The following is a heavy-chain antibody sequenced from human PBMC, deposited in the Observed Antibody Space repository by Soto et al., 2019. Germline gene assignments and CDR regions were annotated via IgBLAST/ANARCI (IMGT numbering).Heavy chain of an antibody. CDR3: ARLVYCSSTSCYYFDY. Sequence: SETLSLTCTVSGGSISSYYWSWIRQPPGKGLEWIGYIYYSGSTNYNPSLKSRVTISVDKSKNQFSLKLSSVTAADTALFYLARLVYCSSTSCYYFDYWGQGTLVTVSS. J-gene: IGHJ4*02. CDR2: IYYSGST. V-gene: IGHV4-59*12. CDR1: GGSISSYY. D-gene: IGHD2-2*01.